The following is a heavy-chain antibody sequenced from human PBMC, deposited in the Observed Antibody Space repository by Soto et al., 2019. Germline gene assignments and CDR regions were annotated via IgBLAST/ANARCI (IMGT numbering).Heavy chain of an antibody. V-gene: IGHV4-59*01. D-gene: IGHD4-17*01. J-gene: IGHJ4*02. CDR2: IYYSGST. CDR1: GGSISSYY. Sequence: PSETLSLTCTVSGGSISSYYWSWIRQPPGKGLEWIGYIYYSGSTNYNPSLKSRVTISVDTSKNQFSLKLSSVTAADTAVYYCARDRAVTTTFEGEFDYWGQGTLVTVSS. CDR3: ARDRAVTTTFEGEFDY.